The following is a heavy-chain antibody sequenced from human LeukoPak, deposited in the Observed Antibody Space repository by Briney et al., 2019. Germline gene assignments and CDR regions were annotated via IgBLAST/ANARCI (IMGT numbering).Heavy chain of an antibody. CDR2: ISGSGGST. J-gene: IGHJ4*02. V-gene: IGHV3-23*01. CDR3: AKKSSAWFGEIAIDY. Sequence: GGSLRLSCAASGFTFSSYWMSWVRQAPGKGLEWVSAISGSGGSTYYADSVKGRFTISRDNSKNTLYLQMNSLRAEDTAVYYCAKKSSAWFGEIAIDYWGQGTLVTVSS. D-gene: IGHD3-10*01. CDR1: GFTFSSYW.